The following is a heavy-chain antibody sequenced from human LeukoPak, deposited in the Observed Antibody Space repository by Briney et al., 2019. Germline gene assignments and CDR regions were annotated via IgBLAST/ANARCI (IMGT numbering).Heavy chain of an antibody. CDR3: ASEGGYYGSGSYYSELDY. CDR2: MNPNTGDT. CDR1: GYTFTTYD. D-gene: IGHD3-10*01. J-gene: IGHJ4*02. V-gene: IGHV1-8*01. Sequence: ASVKVSCKTSGYTFTTYDINWVRQATGQGLEWMGWMNPNTGDTGYAQKFQGRVTMTRDTSISTAYMELSRLRSDDTAVYYCASEGGYYGSGSYYSELDYWGQGTLVTVSS.